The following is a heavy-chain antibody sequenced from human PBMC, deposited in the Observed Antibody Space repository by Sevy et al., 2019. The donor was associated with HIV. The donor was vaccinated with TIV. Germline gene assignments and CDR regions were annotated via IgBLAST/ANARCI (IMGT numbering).Heavy chain of an antibody. CDR1: GFTFSSYA. J-gene: IGHJ4*02. V-gene: IGHV3-30*04. D-gene: IGHD1-26*01. CDR3: ARDPARELLRIYFDY. CDR2: ISYDGSNK. Sequence: GGSLRLSCAASGFTFSSYAMHWVRQAPGKGLEWVAVISYDGSNKYYADSVKDRFTISRDNSKNTLYLQMNSLRAEDTAVYYCARDPARELLRIYFDYWGQGTLVTVSS.